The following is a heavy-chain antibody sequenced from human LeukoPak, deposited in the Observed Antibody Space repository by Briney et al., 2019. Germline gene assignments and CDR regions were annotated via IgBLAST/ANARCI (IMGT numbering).Heavy chain of an antibody. J-gene: IGHJ6*03. CDR2: IIPIFGTA. CDR1: GGTFSSYA. CDR3: ARAIVVVPAADYYYYYMDV. V-gene: IGHV1-69*01. Sequence: SSVKVSCKASGGTFSSYAISWVRQAPGQGLEWMGGIIPIFGTANYAQKFQGRVTITADESTSTAYMELSSLRSEDTAVYYCARAIVVVPAADYYYYYMDVWGKGTTVTVSS. D-gene: IGHD2-2*01.